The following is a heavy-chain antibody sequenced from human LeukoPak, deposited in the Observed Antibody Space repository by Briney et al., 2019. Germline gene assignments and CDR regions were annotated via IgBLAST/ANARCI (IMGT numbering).Heavy chain of an antibody. V-gene: IGHV4-34*01. CDR2: INHSGST. J-gene: IGHJ6*02. Sequence: PSETLSLTCTVSGDSIDSYYWSWIRQPPGKGLEWIGEINHSGSTNYNPSLKSRVTISVDTSKNQFSLKLSSVTAADTAVYYCARTGRCSSTGCYRRPGPYYYGMDVWGQGTTVTVSS. D-gene: IGHD2-2*01. CDR1: GDSIDSYY. CDR3: ARTGRCSSTGCYRRPGPYYYGMDV.